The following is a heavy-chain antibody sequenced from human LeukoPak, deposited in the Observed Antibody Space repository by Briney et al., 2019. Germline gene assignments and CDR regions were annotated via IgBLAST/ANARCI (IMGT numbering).Heavy chain of an antibody. J-gene: IGHJ4*02. V-gene: IGHV4-34*01. Sequence: SETLSLTCAVYGGSSNTYYWKWIRQPPGKGLEWIGEIDHSRRTNYNPSLGSRVTISVDTSKNQYSLRLTSMTAADTAMYYCATTTVFGVVPEVVWGQGTLVTVSS. CDR3: ATTTVFGVVPEVV. CDR1: GGSSNTYY. D-gene: IGHD3-3*01. CDR2: IDHSRRT.